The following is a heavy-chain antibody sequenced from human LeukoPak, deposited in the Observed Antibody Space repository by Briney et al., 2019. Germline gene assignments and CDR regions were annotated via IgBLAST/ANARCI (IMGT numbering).Heavy chain of an antibody. CDR1: GGSISSGDYY. D-gene: IGHD3-9*01. J-gene: IGHJ4*02. V-gene: IGHV4-30-4*01. CDR3: ARALPDYDILTGDYIPSGRLDY. Sequence: PSETLSLTCTVSGGSISSGDYYWSWIRQPPGKGLEWTGNIYYSGSTYYNPSLKSRVTISLDTSKNQFSLLLGSVTAADTAVYYCARALPDYDILTGDYIPSGRLDYWGQGTLVTVSS. CDR2: IYYSGST.